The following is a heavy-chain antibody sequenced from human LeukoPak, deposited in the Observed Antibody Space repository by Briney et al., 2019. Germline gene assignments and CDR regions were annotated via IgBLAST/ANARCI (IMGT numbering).Heavy chain of an antibody. CDR1: GGSISRSSYY. CDR3: ARSSYYNYDMDV. CDR2: IYYSGTT. V-gene: IGHV4-39*01. Sequence: SETLSLTCTVSGGSISRSSYYWGWIRQTPGKGLEWIGNIYYSGTTYYNPSLKSRVTISVDTSKDQFSLKLSSVTAADTAFYYCARSSYYNYDMDVWGQGTTVTVSS. J-gene: IGHJ6*02.